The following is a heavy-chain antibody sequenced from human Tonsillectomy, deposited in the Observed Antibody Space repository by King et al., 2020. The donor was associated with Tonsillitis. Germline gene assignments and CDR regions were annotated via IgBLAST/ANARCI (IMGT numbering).Heavy chain of an antibody. Sequence: VQLVESGGGLVQPGGSLRLSCAASGVTFSRDSMSWVRQAPGKGLEWVSYIDSRSDRIYYADSVKGRFTISRDNARNSLYLQMHSLRAEDTALYYCARAPMVRGVIPHFDYWGQGTLVTVSS. CDR2: IDSRSDRI. CDR3: ARAPMVRGVIPHFDY. CDR1: GVTFSRDS. J-gene: IGHJ4*02. D-gene: IGHD3-10*01. V-gene: IGHV3-48*01.